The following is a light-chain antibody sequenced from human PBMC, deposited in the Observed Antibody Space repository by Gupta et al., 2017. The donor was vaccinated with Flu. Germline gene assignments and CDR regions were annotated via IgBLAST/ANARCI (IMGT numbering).Light chain of an antibody. CDR3: CSYAGSYTWV. J-gene: IGLJ3*02. CDR2: DVN. Sequence: QSALTQPPSVSGSPGQSLTISCTGSSSDVGGYDYVSWYQQHPGKAPKLMIYDVNTRPSGVPDRFSASTSGNTASLTIAGLQAQDEANYYCCSYAGSYTWVFGGGTNLTVL. V-gene: IGLV2-11*01. CDR1: SSDVGGYDY.